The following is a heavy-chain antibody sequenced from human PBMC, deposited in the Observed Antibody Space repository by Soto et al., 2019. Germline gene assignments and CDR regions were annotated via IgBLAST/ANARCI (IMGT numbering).Heavy chain of an antibody. CDR3: ARQLGMGAFDI. V-gene: IGHV3-30*03. CDR1: GFTFSSYG. Sequence: PGGSLRLSCAASGFTFSSYGMHWVRQAPGKGLEWMAVISYDGSNTYYADSVKGRFTIYRDKSKNTLYLQMNSLRAEDTAVYYCARQLGMGAFDIWGQGTMVTVSS. CDR2: ISYDGSNT. J-gene: IGHJ3*02. D-gene: IGHD7-27*01.